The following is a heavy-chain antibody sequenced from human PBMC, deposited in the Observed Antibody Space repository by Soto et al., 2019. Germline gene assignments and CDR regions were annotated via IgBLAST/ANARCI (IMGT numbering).Heavy chain of an antibody. J-gene: IGHJ3*02. Sequence: QVQLVQSGAEVKKPGSSVKVSCKASGGTFSSYAIHWVRQAPGQGLEWMAEVIHVFDTTNYAQTFQGRVTTSAAEATGAAYMELSSLRSDDTAIYYCARSTCPSGLCGSDIWGQGTMVTVSS. V-gene: IGHV1-69*01. CDR1: GGTFSSYA. CDR3: ARSTCPSGLCGSDI. D-gene: IGHD3-22*01. CDR2: VIHVFDTT.